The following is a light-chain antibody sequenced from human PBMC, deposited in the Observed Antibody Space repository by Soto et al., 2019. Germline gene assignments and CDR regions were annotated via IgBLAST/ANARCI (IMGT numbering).Light chain of an antibody. CDR1: HSVSSSY. J-gene: IGKJ1*01. CDR3: QQRSNWWT. V-gene: IGKV3D-20*02. CDR2: GAS. Sequence: EILLTQSPGTLSLSPGERATLSCRTSHSVSSSYLAWYQQKPGQAPRLLIYGASSRATGIPDRFSGSGSGTDFTLTISSLEPEDFAVYYCQQRSNWWTFGQGTKVDIK.